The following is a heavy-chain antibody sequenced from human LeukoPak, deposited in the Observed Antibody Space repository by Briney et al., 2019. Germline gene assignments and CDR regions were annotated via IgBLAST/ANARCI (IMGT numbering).Heavy chain of an antibody. V-gene: IGHV3-23*01. J-gene: IGHJ4*02. CDR2: ISGSGTST. Sequence: GGSLRLSCAASGFTFSTYVMSWVRQAPGKGLEWVSGISGSGTSTYYAHSVKGRFTISRDNSKNTLYLQMDSLRAEDTAIYFCAKARGDDYGDYEWFFDYWGRGALVTVSS. CDR3: AKARGDDYGDYEWFFDY. CDR1: GFTFSTYV. D-gene: IGHD4-17*01.